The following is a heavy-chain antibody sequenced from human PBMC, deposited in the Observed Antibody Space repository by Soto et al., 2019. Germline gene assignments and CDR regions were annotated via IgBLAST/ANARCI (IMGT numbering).Heavy chain of an antibody. J-gene: IGHJ3*02. CDR2: IYHSGST. Sequence: PSETLSLSCAVSGGYISSGGYSWSWMRQPPGKGLEWIGYIYHSGSTNYNPSLKSRVTISADTSKNQFSLKLSSVTAADTAVYYCASRVRIDAFDIWGQGTMVTVSS. V-gene: IGHV4-30-2*01. CDR3: ASRVRIDAFDI. D-gene: IGHD1-1*01. CDR1: GGYISSGGYS.